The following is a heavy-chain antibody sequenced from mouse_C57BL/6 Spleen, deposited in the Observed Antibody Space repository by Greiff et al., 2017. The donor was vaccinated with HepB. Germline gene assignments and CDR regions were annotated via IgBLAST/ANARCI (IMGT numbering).Heavy chain of an antibody. CDR3: ARDEPFDY. J-gene: IGHJ2*01. Sequence: EVQLQESGGGLVKPGGSLKLSCAASGFTFSSYAMSWVRQTPEKRLEWVATISDGGSYTYYPDNVKGRFTISRDNAKNNLYLQMSHLKSEDTAMYYCARDEPFDYWGQGTTLTVSS. V-gene: IGHV5-4*01. CDR1: GFTFSSYA. CDR2: ISDGGSYT.